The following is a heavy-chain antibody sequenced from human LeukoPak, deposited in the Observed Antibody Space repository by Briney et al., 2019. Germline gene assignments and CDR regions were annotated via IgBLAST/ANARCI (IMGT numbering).Heavy chain of an antibody. CDR3: AKARLLWFGEFEGY. CDR2: IYYSGST. Sequence: SETLSLTCTVFGGSISSGGYYWSWIRQHPGKGLEWIGYIYYSGSTYYNPSLKSRVTMSVDTSKSQFSLKLSSVTAADTAVYYCAKARLLWFGEFEGYWGQGTLVTVSS. CDR1: GGSISSGGYY. J-gene: IGHJ4*02. V-gene: IGHV4-31*03. D-gene: IGHD3-10*01.